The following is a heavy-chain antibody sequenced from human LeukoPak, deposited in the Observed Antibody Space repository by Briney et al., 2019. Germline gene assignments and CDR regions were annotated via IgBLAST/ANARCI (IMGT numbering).Heavy chain of an antibody. CDR2: ITHSGST. D-gene: IGHD2-15*01. CDR1: GGSFSGYY. J-gene: IGHJ4*02. CDR3: AREAQKYCSGGSCYGPGDY. Sequence: SDTLSLTCAVYGGSFSGYYWSWISQPPGKGLEWVGEITHSGSTNYNPSLKSRVTISVDTSKNQFSLKLSSVTAADTAVYYCAREAQKYCSGGSCYGPGDYWGQGTLVTVSS. V-gene: IGHV4-34*01.